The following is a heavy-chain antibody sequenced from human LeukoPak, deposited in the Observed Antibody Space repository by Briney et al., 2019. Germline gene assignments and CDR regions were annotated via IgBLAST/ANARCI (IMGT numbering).Heavy chain of an antibody. J-gene: IGHJ4*02. D-gene: IGHD2-21*01. V-gene: IGHV4-39*01. CDR3: ARHGVNQNYDY. Sequence: SETLSLTCTVSGGSISSSNYFWAWIRQPPGKGLEWIGNIHYSGRTYYNPSLKSRVTISLDTSENQFSLKLNSVTAADTAVYYCARHGVNQNYDYWGRGTLVAVSS. CDR1: GGSISSSNYF. CDR2: IHYSGRT.